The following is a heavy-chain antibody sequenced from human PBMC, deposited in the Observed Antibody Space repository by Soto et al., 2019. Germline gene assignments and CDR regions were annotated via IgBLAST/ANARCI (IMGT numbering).Heavy chain of an antibody. D-gene: IGHD5-18*01. CDR1: RLTFSSYA. V-gene: IGHV3-23*01. CDR3: AKADYSYSWAPGDY. CDR2: ISGSGDTT. J-gene: IGHJ4*02. Sequence: EVQVLESGGGLIQPGGSLRLSCVISRLTFSSYALNWVRQAPGEGLEWVSSISGSGDTTYYADSVKGRFTISRDNSKNTMYLQVISLRVEDTALYYCAKADYSYSWAPGDYWGQGTLVTVSS.